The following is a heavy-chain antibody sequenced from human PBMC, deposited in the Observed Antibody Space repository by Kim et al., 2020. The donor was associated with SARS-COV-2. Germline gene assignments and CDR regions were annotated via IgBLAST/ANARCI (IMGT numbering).Heavy chain of an antibody. CDR3: VSGCISTTCPSWVL. V-gene: IGHV3-30-3*01. J-gene: IGHJ3*01. Sequence: GGSLRLSCAASGFTFSTYTIHWVRQIPGKGLEWVPLISYDGINKYYADSVKGRFSISSNNSKNTLYLQKNRLTAEDTALSYCVSGCISTTCPSWVLWGQGTRVIVSS. CDR1: GFTFSTYT. D-gene: IGHD2-2*01. CDR2: ISYDGINK.